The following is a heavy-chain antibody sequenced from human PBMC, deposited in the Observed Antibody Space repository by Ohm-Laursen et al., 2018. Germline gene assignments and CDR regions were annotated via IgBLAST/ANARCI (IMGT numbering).Heavy chain of an antibody. Sequence: SLRLSCSASGFTFSSYAMSWVRQAPGKGLEWVSAIATTGGGTFYADSVKGRFTISRDNYKNILYLQMNSLRAENTALYYCSGGVPAAARRYYFDSWGQGTLVPVSS. CDR1: GFTFSSYA. J-gene: IGHJ4*02. CDR2: IATTGGGT. V-gene: IGHV3-23*01. CDR3: SGGVPAAARRYYFDS. D-gene: IGHD3-16*01.